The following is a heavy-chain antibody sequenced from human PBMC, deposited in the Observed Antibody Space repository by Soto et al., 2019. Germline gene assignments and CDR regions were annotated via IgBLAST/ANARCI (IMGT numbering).Heavy chain of an antibody. CDR2: IYHSGST. J-gene: IGHJ4*02. CDR1: GGSISSYY. V-gene: IGHV4-59*12. D-gene: IGHD1-26*01. CDR3: ASSRGSPVPLDY. Sequence: SETLSLTCTVSGGSISSYYCRWLRQPPGKGLEWIGYIYHSGSTYYNPSLKSRVTISVDRSKNQFSLKLSSVTAADTAVYYCASSRGSPVPLDYWGQGTLVTVSS.